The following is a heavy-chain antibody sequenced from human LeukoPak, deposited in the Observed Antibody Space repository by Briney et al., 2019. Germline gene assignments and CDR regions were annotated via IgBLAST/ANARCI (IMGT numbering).Heavy chain of an antibody. CDR1: GFIFGDFY. J-gene: IGHJ4*02. V-gene: IGHV3-11*01. CDR2: INSSGDSI. D-gene: IGHD4-17*01. Sequence: SGGSLRLSCVGSGFIFGDFYMNWIRQAPGKGLEWISFINSSGDSIYYADSVKGRFIVFRDNDKNSLYLEMKSLRAEDTAVYFCARDPEYRDRWGQGTLVTVSS. CDR3: ARDPEYRDR.